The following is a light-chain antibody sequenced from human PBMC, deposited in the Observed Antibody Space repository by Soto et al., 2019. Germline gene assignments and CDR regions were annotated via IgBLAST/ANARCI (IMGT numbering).Light chain of an antibody. V-gene: IGKV3-11*01. Sequence: EIVLTQSPATLSLSPGERATLSCRASQSVSSYLAWYQQKPGQAPRLLIYDASNRATGIPARFSGSGSGTDSTLTISSLEPEDFAVYYCQQRSNWPPLTLGGGTKVDIK. CDR3: QQRSNWPPLT. CDR2: DAS. CDR1: QSVSSY. J-gene: IGKJ4*01.